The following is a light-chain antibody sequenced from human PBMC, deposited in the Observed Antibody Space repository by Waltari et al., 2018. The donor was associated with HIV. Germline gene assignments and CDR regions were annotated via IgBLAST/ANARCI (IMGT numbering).Light chain of an antibody. CDR2: GNK. Sequence: QSMLTQPPSVSGAPGQRVTIPCTGSSSTIGADYDVHWYQPIPGTAPKLLISGNKNRPSGVPDRFSASKSGTSASLTISGLQAEDEADYFCQSYDISLSASVVFGGGTRLTVL. V-gene: IGLV1-40*01. CDR3: QSYDISLSASVV. J-gene: IGLJ2*01. CDR1: SSTIGADYD.